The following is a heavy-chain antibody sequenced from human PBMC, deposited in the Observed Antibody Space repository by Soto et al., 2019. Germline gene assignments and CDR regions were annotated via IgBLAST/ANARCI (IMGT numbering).Heavy chain of an antibody. Sequence: QVQLQESGPGLVKPSETLSLTCTVSGGFLSRSYWSWIRQSPGKGLEWIGYIYESGSTSYNPSLKSRAAASIDMSKNPFSLTLRSVTAADTAVYYCVRHLPVPMAVGSFDIWGRGTLITVSS. CDR3: VRHLPVPMAVGSFDI. CDR1: GGFLSRSY. D-gene: IGHD2-8*01. CDR2: IYESGST. V-gene: IGHV4-59*08. J-gene: IGHJ3*02.